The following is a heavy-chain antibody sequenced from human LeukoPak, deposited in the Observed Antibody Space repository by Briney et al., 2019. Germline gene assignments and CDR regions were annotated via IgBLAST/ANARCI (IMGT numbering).Heavy chain of an antibody. CDR1: GFTFSSYA. D-gene: IGHD6-19*01. V-gene: IGHV3-23*01. J-gene: IGHJ4*02. CDR2: ISGSGGST. Sequence: GGSLRLSCAASGFTFSSYAMSWVRQASGKGLEWVSAISGSGGSTYYADSVKGRFTISRDNSKNTLYLQMNSLRAEDTAVYYCAKDLGIGQWLVRGGYWGQGTLVTVSS. CDR3: AKDLGIGQWLVRGGY.